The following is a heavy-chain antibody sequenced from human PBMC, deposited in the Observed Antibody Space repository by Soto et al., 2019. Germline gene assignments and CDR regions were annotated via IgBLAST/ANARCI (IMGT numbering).Heavy chain of an antibody. CDR3: PRTIAAAGGRRYFDL. Sequence: QVQLVESGGGLVKPGGSLRLSCAASGFTFSDYYMSWIRQAPGKGLEWVSYISSSSSYTNYADSVKGRFTISRDTAKNSLYLQMNSLRDEDTAVYHCPRTIAAAGGRRYFDLWGRGTLVTVSS. CDR2: ISSSSSYT. CDR1: GFTFSDYY. D-gene: IGHD6-13*01. V-gene: IGHV3-11*05. J-gene: IGHJ2*01.